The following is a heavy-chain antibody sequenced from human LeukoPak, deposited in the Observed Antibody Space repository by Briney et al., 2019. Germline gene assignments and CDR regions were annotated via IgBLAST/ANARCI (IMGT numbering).Heavy chain of an antibody. D-gene: IGHD2-21*01. J-gene: IGHJ4*02. Sequence: GGSLRLSCVASGFTYIDAWMSWVRQAPGKGLEWVGRIRSKTDGGTADHAAPVKGRFTISRDDSKNTLYLQMNTVRADDTAVYYCARDDWGGGWLATKENYYFDYWGQGILVTVSS. CDR3: ARDDWGGGWLATKENYYFDY. V-gene: IGHV3-15*05. CDR1: GFTYIDAW. CDR2: IRSKTDGGTA.